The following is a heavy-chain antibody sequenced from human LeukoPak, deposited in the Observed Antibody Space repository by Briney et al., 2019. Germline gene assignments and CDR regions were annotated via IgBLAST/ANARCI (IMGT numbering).Heavy chain of an antibody. Sequence: SETLSLTCTVSGVSITSSSYYWGWIRQPPGKGPEWIGSIHYGANTYRNPSLKCRVTISMDTSKNHFSLSLSSVTAADTAVYYCARNDAKMVTVDYWGQGTLVTVSS. CDR1: GVSITSSSYY. D-gene: IGHD2-21*02. V-gene: IGHV4-39*02. CDR3: ARNDAKMVTVDY. J-gene: IGHJ4*02. CDR2: IHYGANT.